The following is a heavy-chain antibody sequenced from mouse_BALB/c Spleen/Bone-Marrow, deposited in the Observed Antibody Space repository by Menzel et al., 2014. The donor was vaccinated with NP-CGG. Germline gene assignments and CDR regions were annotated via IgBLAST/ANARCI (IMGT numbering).Heavy chain of an antibody. Sequence: EVKLMESGGGLVQPGGSLKLSCAASGFDFSRYWMSWVRQAPGKGLEWVGEINPDSSTISYTPSLKDKFIISRDNAKNTLYLQMSKVRSEDTALYYCAREGDGSYWYFDVWGAGTTVTVSS. V-gene: IGHV4-1*02. CDR1: GFDFSRYW. CDR2: INPDSSTI. CDR3: AREGDGSYWYFDV. J-gene: IGHJ1*01. D-gene: IGHD2-3*01.